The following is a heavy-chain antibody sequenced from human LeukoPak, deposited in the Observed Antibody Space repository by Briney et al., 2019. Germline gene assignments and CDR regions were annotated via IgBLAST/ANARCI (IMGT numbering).Heavy chain of an antibody. CDR1: GFTFSSYW. Sequence: GGSLRLSCAASGFTFSSYWMNRVRQAPGKGLEWVANIKQDGSEKYYVDSVKGRFSISRDNAENSLYLQTNSLRVEDTAVYCCAKASWVSNADAVLWGQGTVVTVSS. D-gene: IGHD6-13*01. V-gene: IGHV3-7*03. CDR2: IKQDGSEK. J-gene: IGHJ4*02. CDR3: AKASWVSNADAVL.